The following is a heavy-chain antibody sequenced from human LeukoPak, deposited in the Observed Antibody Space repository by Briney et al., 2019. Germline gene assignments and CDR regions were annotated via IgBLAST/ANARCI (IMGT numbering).Heavy chain of an antibody. CDR3: ASMTRYYDILTGYYTPHYYGMDV. CDR1: GGSISGYY. Sequence: SETLSLTCTVSGGSISGYYWNWIRQPAGKGLEWIGRIFGSGSTNYNPSLKSRVTMSVDTSKNQFSLKLSSVTAADTAVYYCASMTRYYDILTGYYTPHYYGMDVWGQGTTVTVSS. D-gene: IGHD3-9*01. J-gene: IGHJ6*02. CDR2: IFGSGST. V-gene: IGHV4-4*07.